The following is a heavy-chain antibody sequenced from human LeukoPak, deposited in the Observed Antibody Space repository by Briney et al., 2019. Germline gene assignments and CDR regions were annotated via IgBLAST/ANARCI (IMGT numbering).Heavy chain of an antibody. CDR3: ARGLYGSSGWYWFDP. D-gene: IGHD6-19*01. CDR2: INAGNGNT. V-gene: IGHV1-3*01. CDR1: GYTFTSYA. J-gene: IGHJ5*02. Sequence: GASVKVSCKASGYTFTSYAMHWVRQAPGQRLEWMGWINAGNGNTKYSQKFQGRVTITRDTSASTAYMELSSLRSEDTAVYYCARGLYGSSGWYWFDPWGQGTLVTVPS.